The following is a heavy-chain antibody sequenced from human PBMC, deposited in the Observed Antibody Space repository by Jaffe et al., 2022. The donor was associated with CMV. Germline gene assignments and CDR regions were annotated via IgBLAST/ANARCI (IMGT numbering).Heavy chain of an antibody. D-gene: IGHD5-18*01. CDR2: INHSGST. CDR3: ARDRRGYNPNPVETGPAMPKGGGGHYYYGMDV. V-gene: IGHV4-34*01. J-gene: IGHJ6*02. Sequence: QVQLQQWGAGLLKPSETLSLTCAVYGGSFSGYYWSWIRQPPGKGLEWIGEINHSGSTNYNPSLKSRVTISVDTSKNQFSLKLSSVTAADTAVYYCARDRRGYNPNPVETGPAMPKGGGGHYYYGMDVWGQGTTVTVSS. CDR1: GGSFSGYY.